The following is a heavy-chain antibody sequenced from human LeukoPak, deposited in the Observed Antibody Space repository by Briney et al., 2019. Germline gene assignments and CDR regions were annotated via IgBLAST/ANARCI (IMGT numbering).Heavy chain of an antibody. D-gene: IGHD3-9*01. CDR1: GYTFTSDG. J-gene: IGHJ4*02. Sequence: ASVKVSCKASGYTFTSDGISWVRQAPGQGLEWMGWISAYNGNTNYAQKLQGRVTMTTDTSTSTAYMELRSLRSDDTAVYYCARGRGIKTTIYYFDYWGQGTLVTVSS. CDR2: ISAYNGNT. V-gene: IGHV1-18*01. CDR3: ARGRGIKTTIYYFDY.